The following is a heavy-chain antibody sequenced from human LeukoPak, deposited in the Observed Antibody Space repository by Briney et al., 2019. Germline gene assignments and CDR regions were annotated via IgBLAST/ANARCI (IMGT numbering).Heavy chain of an antibody. D-gene: IGHD2-21*02. CDR1: GGSFSGYY. J-gene: IGHJ5*02. CDR3: ARGQAYCGGDCYFNWFDP. CDR2: IYYSGST. Sequence: SETLSLTCAVYGGSFSGYYWSWIRQPPGKGLEWIGSIYYSGSTYYNPSLKSRVTISVDTSKNQFSLKLSSVTAADTAVYYCARGQAYCGGDCYFNWFDPWGQGTLVTVSS. V-gene: IGHV4-34*01.